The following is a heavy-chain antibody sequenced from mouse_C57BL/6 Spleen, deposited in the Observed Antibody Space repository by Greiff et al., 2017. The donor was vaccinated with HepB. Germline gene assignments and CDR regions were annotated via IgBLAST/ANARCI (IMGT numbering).Heavy chain of an antibody. CDR2: IYPGDGDT. CDR1: GYAFSSSW. V-gene: IGHV1-82*01. Sequence: VQLKESGPELVKPGASVKISCKASGYAFSSSWMNWVKQRPGKGLEWIGRIYPGDGDTNYNGKFKGKATLTADKSSSTAYMQLSSLTSEDSAVYFCAREGLDSSGYNYWGQGTTLTVSS. D-gene: IGHD3-2*02. J-gene: IGHJ2*01. CDR3: AREGLDSSGYNY.